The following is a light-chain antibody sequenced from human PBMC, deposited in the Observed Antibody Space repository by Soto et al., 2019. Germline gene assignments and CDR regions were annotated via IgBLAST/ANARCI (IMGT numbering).Light chain of an antibody. J-gene: IGKJ2*01. CDR3: QQYNKWPPYT. V-gene: IGKV3-15*01. Sequence: EIVMTQSPATLSVSPGERATLSCRASQSVSSNLAWYQQKPGQAPRLLIYGASTRAPGIPARFSGSGSGTEFTLTINSLQSEDFAVYYCQQYNKWPPYTFGQGTKLEIK. CDR1: QSVSSN. CDR2: GAS.